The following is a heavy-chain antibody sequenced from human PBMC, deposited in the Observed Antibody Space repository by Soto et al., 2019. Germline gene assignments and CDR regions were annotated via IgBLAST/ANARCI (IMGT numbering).Heavy chain of an antibody. J-gene: IGHJ1*01. CDR3: AKDRSGPYPEYFQH. D-gene: IGHD6-19*01. CDR1: GLTFSSYS. CDR2: ISGSGGST. V-gene: IGHV3-23*01. Sequence: GGSLRLSCAASGLTFSSYSMSWVRQAPGKGLEWVSAISGSGGSTYYADSVKGRSTISRDNSKNTLYLQMNSLRAEDTAVYYCAKDRSGPYPEYFQHWGQGTLVTVSS.